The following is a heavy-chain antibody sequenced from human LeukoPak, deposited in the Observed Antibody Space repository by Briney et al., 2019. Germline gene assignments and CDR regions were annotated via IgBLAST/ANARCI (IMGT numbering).Heavy chain of an antibody. V-gene: IGHV1-2*02. CDR2: INPNSGGT. J-gene: IGHJ6*03. CDR1: GYTFSSHG. Sequence: ASVKVSCKASGYTFSSHGVSWVRQAPGQGLEWMGWINPNSGGTNYAQKFQGRVTMTRDTSISTAYMELSSLRSDDTAVYYCARVSVTMEPRYYYMDVWGKGTTVTISS. D-gene: IGHD3-10*01. CDR3: ARVSVTMEPRYYYMDV.